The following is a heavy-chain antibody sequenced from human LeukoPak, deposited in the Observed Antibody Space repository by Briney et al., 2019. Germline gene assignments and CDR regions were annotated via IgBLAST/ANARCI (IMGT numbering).Heavy chain of an antibody. CDR3: ARGDSSEAYYYYYMDV. CDR2: IYSGGST. J-gene: IGHJ6*03. Sequence: GGSLRLSCAASGFTVSTYYMTWVRQAPGKGLECVSVIYSGGSTYYADSVKGRFTVSRDNSKNTLYLQMNSLRAEDTAMYYCARGDSSEAYYYYYMDVWGKGTTVTVSS. CDR1: GFTVSTYY. V-gene: IGHV3-53*01. D-gene: IGHD6-19*01.